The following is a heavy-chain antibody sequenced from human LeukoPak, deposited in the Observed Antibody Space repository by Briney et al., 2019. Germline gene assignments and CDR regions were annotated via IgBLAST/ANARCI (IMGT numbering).Heavy chain of an antibody. CDR2: ISSSGSTI. CDR3: AREPGYGGNGGYFDY. CDR1: GFTFSSYE. D-gene: IGHD4-23*01. J-gene: IGHJ4*02. Sequence: GGSLRLSCAASGFTFSSYEMNWVRQAAGKGLEWVSYISSSGSTIYYADSVKGRFTISRDNAKNSLYLQMNSLRAEDTAVYYCAREPGYGGNGGYFDYWGQGTLVTVSS. V-gene: IGHV3-48*03.